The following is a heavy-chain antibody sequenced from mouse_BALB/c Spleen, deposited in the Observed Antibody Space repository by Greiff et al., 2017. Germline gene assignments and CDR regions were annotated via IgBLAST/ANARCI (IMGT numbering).Heavy chain of an antibody. CDR2: IWAGGST. CDR3: AITMITGAMDY. V-gene: IGHV2-9*02. CDR1: GFSLTSYG. J-gene: IGHJ4*01. D-gene: IGHD2-4*01. Sequence: VKLMESGPGLVAPSQSLSITCTVSGFSLTSYGVHWVRQPPGKGLEWLGVIWAGGSTNYNSALMSRLSISKDNSKSQVFLKMNSLQTDDTAMYYCAITMITGAMDYWGQGTSVTVSS.